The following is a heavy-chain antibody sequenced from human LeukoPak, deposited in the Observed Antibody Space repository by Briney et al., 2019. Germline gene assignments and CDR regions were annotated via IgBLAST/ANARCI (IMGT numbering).Heavy chain of an antibody. D-gene: IGHD3-16*02. V-gene: IGHV4-39*07. J-gene: IGHJ3*02. Sequence: PSETLSLTCTVSGGSISSSSYYWGWIRQPPGKGLEWIGSIYYSGSTYYNPSLKSRVTISVDTSKNQFSLKLSSVTAADTAVYYCARDSTPYYDYVWGSYRHDAFDIWGQGTMVTVSS. CDR1: GGSISSSSYY. CDR3: ARDSTPYYDYVWGSYRHDAFDI. CDR2: IYYSGST.